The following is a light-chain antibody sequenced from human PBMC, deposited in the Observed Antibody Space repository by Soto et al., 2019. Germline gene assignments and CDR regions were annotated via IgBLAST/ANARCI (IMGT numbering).Light chain of an antibody. Sequence: EMVLTQSPGTLSLSPGDRATLSCRASQSVSNDYVAWVQQKPGQTPKVLIYRASTRATGIPDRFSGSGSGTDFTLTISRLEAEDFAVYYCQQYGSSGTFGQGTKVDIK. J-gene: IGKJ1*01. CDR1: QSVSNDY. CDR2: RAS. V-gene: IGKV3-20*01. CDR3: QQYGSSGT.